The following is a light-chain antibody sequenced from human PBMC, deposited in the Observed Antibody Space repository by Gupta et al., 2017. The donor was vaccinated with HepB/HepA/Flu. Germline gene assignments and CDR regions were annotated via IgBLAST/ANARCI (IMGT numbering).Light chain of an antibody. CDR1: SSHVGSYKL. CDR3: CSYAGSRTFGV. J-gene: IGLJ3*02. V-gene: IGLV2-23*02. CDR2: EVS. Sequence: QSALTQPASVSGSPGQSITIPWSGNSSHVGSYKLVSWYQQHPGKAPKLIIYEVSERPSGISTRFSGSKSGNTASLTISGLQSEDEGTYYCCSYAGSRTFGVFGGGTKVTIL.